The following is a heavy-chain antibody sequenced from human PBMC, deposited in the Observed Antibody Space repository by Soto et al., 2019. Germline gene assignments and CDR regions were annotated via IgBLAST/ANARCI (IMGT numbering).Heavy chain of an antibody. D-gene: IGHD5-12*01. CDR2: ISAYNGNT. V-gene: IGHV1-18*04. CDR1: GSTFNSYG. J-gene: IGHJ4*02. CDR3: ERDGIGGWMPKYF. Sequence: VASVNVSFKSSGSTFNSYGISWVRQAPGQGLECVGWISAYNGNTNYAQKLQGRVTMTTDTSTSTAYLELRSLRSDDTALYYCERDGIGGWMPKYFCGQGTQVTVSA.